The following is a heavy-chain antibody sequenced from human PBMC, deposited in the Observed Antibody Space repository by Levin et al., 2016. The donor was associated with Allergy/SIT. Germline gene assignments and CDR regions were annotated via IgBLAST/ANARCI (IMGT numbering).Heavy chain of an antibody. CDR2: IIPIFGTA. V-gene: IGHV1-69*01. J-gene: IGHJ4*02. D-gene: IGHD6-6*01. Sequence: WVRQAPGQGLEWMGGIIPIFGTANYAQKFQGRVTITADESTSTAYMELSSLRSEDTAVYYCARERQLVPYYWGQGTLVTVSS. CDR3: ARERQLVPYY.